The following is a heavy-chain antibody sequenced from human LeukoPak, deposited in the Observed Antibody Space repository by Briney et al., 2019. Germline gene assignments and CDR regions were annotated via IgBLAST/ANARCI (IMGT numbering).Heavy chain of an antibody. J-gene: IGHJ5*02. CDR3: ARDWAYSSSWFDP. V-gene: IGHV1-69*04. D-gene: IGHD6-13*01. CDR1: GGTFSSYT. CDR2: IIPILGIA. Sequence: GASVKVSCKASGGTFSSYTISWVRQAPGQGLEWMGRIIPILGIANYAQKLQGRVTITADKSTSTAYMELSSLRSEDTAVYYCARDWAYSSSWFDPWGQGTLVTVSS.